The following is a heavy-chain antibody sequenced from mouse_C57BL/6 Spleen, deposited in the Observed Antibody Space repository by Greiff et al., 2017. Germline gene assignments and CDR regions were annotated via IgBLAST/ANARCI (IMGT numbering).Heavy chain of an antibody. J-gene: IGHJ2*01. CDR3: ARELGRRGFDY. CDR2: IDPSDSYT. CDR1: GYTFTSYW. D-gene: IGHD4-1*01. V-gene: IGHV1-50*01. Sequence: QVQLQQPGAELVKPGASVKLSCKASGYTFTSYWMQRVKQRPGQGLEWIGEIDPSDSYTNYNQKFKGKATLTVDTSSSTAYMQLSSLTSEDSAVYYCARELGRRGFDYWGQGTTLTVSS.